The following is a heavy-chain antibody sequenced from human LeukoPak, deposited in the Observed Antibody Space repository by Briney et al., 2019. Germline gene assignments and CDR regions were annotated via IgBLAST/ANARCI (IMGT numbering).Heavy chain of an antibody. D-gene: IGHD1-26*01. V-gene: IGHV3-7*03. Sequence: GGSLRLSCAASGFTFSSYWMSWVRQAPGKGLEWVANTKQDGSERYYVDSVKGRFTISRDNAKNSLYLQMNSLRAEDTAAYYCARDKIVGATNFDYWGQGTLVTVSS. CDR1: GFTFSSYW. CDR2: TKQDGSER. CDR3: ARDKIVGATNFDY. J-gene: IGHJ4*02.